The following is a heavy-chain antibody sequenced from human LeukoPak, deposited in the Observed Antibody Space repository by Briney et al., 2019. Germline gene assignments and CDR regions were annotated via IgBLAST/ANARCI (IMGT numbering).Heavy chain of an antibody. CDR1: GGTFSSYA. Sequence: SVKVSCTASGGTFSSYAISWVRQAPGQGLEWMGGIIPIFGTANYAQKFQGRVTITADESTSTAYTELSSLRSEDTAVYYCARESSRGPYAFDIWGQGTMVTVSS. V-gene: IGHV1-69*13. CDR3: ARESSRGPYAFDI. CDR2: IIPIFGTA. D-gene: IGHD1-26*01. J-gene: IGHJ3*02.